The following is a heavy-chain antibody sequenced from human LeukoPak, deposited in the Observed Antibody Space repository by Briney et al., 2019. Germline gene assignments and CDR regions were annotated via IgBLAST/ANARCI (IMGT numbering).Heavy chain of an antibody. CDR1: GFTFSSYW. CDR3: AREGSGYSYGFLGY. D-gene: IGHD5-18*01. Sequence: GGSLRLSCAASGFTFSSYWMSWVRQAPGKGLEWVANIKQDGSEKYYVDSVKGRFTISRDNAKNPLYLQMNSLRAEDTAVYYCAREGSGYSYGFLGYWGQGTLVTVSS. V-gene: IGHV3-7*01. J-gene: IGHJ4*02. CDR2: IKQDGSEK.